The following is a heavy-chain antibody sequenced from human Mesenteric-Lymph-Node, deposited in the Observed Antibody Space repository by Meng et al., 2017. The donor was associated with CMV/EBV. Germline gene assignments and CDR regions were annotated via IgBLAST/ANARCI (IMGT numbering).Heavy chain of an antibody. D-gene: IGHD3-3*01. Sequence: GESLKISCAASGFTFSSYAMHWVRQAPGKGLEWVAVISYDGSNKYYADSVKGRFTISRDNSKNTLYLQMNSLRVEDTAVYYCAKAAPLWSGFWYFDYWGQGTLVTVSS. CDR1: GFTFSSYA. V-gene: IGHV3-30-3*01. CDR2: ISYDGSNK. J-gene: IGHJ4*02. CDR3: AKAAPLWSGFWYFDY.